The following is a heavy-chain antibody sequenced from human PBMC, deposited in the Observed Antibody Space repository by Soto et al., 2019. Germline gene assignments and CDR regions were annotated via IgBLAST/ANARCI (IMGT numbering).Heavy chain of an antibody. J-gene: IGHJ4*02. CDR3: AKDGGNGYSYGYDY. V-gene: IGHV1-18*04. Sequence: ASVKVSCKAFGFIFNNYAISWVRQAPGQGLEWMGWISANSGNTNYAQKLQGRVTMTTDTSTGTAYMELRSLRSDDTAVYYCAKDGGNGYSYGYDYWGQGTLVTVSS. CDR1: GFIFNNYA. D-gene: IGHD5-18*01. CDR2: ISANSGNT.